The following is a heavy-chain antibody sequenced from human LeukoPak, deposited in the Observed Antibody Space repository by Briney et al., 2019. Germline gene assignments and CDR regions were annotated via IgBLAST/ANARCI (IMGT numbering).Heavy chain of an antibody. CDR2: ISGSGGGT. Sequence: GGSLRLSCAASGFTFSSYAMSWVRQAPGKGLEWVSAISGSGGGTYYADSVKGRFTISRDNSKNTLYLQMNSLRAEDTAVYYCAKDLRLVPYYYDSSGYDAFDIWGQGTMVTVSS. J-gene: IGHJ3*02. CDR3: AKDLRLVPYYYDSSGYDAFDI. V-gene: IGHV3-23*01. CDR1: GFTFSSYA. D-gene: IGHD3-22*01.